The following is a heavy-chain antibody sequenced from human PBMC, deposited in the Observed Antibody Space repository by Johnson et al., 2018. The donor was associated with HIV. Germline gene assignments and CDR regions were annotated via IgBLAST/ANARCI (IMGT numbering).Heavy chain of an antibody. V-gene: IGHV3-30*04. CDR1: GFTFSSYA. Sequence: QVQLVESGGGVVQPGRSLRLSCAASGFTFSSYAIHWVRQAPGKGLEWVAVISYYGSNKYYADSVKGRFTISRDNSKNTLYLQMNSLRAEDTAVYYCATFDAFDIWGQGTMVTVSS. J-gene: IGHJ3*02. CDR3: ATFDAFDI. CDR2: ISYYGSNK.